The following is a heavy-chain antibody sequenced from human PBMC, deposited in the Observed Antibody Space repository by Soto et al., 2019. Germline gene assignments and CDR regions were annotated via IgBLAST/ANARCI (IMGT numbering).Heavy chain of an antibody. CDR2: TYYSGST. J-gene: IGHJ3*02. V-gene: IGHV4-31*03. Sequence: QVQLQESGPGLVKPSQTLSLTSTVSGVSFSSGGYYWSWIRQHPGKGLEWIGYTYYSGSTYYTPSLKSRVTRSIDMPKNQFPLKLSSVTAADTGGYYRAGVLCISRTRRMAFDIRGQGTMVNVSS. D-gene: IGHD2-8*01. CDR1: GVSFSSGGYY. CDR3: AGVLCISRTRRMAFDI.